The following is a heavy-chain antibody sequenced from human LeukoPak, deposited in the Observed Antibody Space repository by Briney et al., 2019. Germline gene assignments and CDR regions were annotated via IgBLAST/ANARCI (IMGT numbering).Heavy chain of an antibody. CDR2: IYYSGST. D-gene: IGHD3-3*01. CDR1: GGSISSGDYY. V-gene: IGHV4-30-4*08. J-gene: IGHJ5*02. CDR3: ARDLNPEGFWSGSNWFDP. Sequence: PSETLSLTCTVSGGSISSGDYYWSWIRQPPGKGLEWIGYIYYSGSTYYNPSPKSRVTISVDTSKNQFSLKLSSVTAADTAVYYCARDLNPEGFWSGSNWFDPWGQGTLVTVSS.